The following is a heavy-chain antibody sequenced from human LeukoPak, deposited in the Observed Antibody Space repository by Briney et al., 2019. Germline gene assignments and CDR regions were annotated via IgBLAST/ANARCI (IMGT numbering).Heavy chain of an antibody. CDR2: ISAYNGNT. V-gene: IGHV1-18*01. J-gene: IGHJ4*02. CDR1: GYTFTSYG. Sequence: ASVKVSCKASGYTFTSYGISGVRQAPGQGLEWMGWISAYNGNTNYAQKLQGRVTMTTDTSTSTAYMELRSLRSDDTAVYYCARGAYCGGDCLSTQDYWGQGTLVTVSS. D-gene: IGHD2-21*02. CDR3: ARGAYCGGDCLSTQDY.